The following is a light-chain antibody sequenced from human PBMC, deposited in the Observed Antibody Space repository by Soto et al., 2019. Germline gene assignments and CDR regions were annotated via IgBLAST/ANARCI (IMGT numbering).Light chain of an antibody. CDR2: SNV. CDR3: AAWDGSLNGWV. J-gene: IGLJ3*02. CDR1: SSNIGSNT. Sequence: QSVLTQAPSASGTPGQRVTISCSGSSSNIGSNTVSWYQQVPGTAPKLLIYSNVQRPSGVPDRSSGSKSGTSASLAIGGLQSEDEADYYCAAWDGSLNGWVFGGGTKLTVL. V-gene: IGLV1-44*01.